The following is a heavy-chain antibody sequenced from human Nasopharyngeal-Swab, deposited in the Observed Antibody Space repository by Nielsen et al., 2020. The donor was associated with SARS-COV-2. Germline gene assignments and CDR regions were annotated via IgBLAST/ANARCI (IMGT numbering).Heavy chain of an antibody. Sequence: VRQMPGKGLGWVSSISSSSSYIYYADSVKGRFTISRDNAKNSLYLQMNSLRAEDTDVYYCARDGWYDILTGYLALYYYYYGMDVWGQGTTVTVSS. CDR2: ISSSSSYI. CDR3: ARDGWYDILTGYLALYYYYYGMDV. V-gene: IGHV3-21*01. J-gene: IGHJ6*02. D-gene: IGHD3-9*01.